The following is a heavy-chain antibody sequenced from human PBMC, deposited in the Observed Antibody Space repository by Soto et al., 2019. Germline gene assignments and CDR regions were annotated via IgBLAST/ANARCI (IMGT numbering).Heavy chain of an antibody. Sequence: SETLSLTCSVSGGSVSRSTYYWNWIRQPPGKGLEWIGETFHSGSTNYNPSLKSRVTISVDKSKNQFSLTVTNMDPVDTATYYCARFLWSDTSLYYFDYWGQGTLVTVSS. D-gene: IGHD3-3*01. J-gene: IGHJ4*02. CDR1: GGSVSRSTYY. CDR3: ARFLWSDTSLYYFDY. V-gene: IGHV4-61*01. CDR2: TFHSGST.